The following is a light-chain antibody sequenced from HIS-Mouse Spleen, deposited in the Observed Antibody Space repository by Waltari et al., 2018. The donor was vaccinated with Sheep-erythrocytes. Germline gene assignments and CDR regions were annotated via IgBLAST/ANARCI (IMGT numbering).Light chain of an antibody. CDR1: QSISSY. V-gene: IGKV1-39*01. CDR2: AAS. J-gene: IGKJ3*01. CDR3: QQSYSTPQFT. Sequence: DIQMTHSPSSLSASVGDRVTITSRASQSISSYLNWYQQKPGKAPKLLIYAASSLQSGVPSRFSGSGSGTDFTLTISSLQPEDFATYYCQQSYSTPQFTFGPGTKVDIK.